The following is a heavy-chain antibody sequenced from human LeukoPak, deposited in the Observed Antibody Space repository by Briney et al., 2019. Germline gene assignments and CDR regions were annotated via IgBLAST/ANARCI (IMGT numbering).Heavy chain of an antibody. Sequence: GGSLRLSCAASGFTFSSYAMHWVRQAPGKGLEWVAVISSDGSNKYYADSVKGRFTISRDNSKNTLYLQLNSLRAEDTAVYYCAKDGVDYYGSGSPFGMDVWGQGTTVTVYS. J-gene: IGHJ6*02. D-gene: IGHD3-10*01. CDR2: ISSDGSNK. V-gene: IGHV3-30-3*01. CDR3: AKDGVDYYGSGSPFGMDV. CDR1: GFTFSSYA.